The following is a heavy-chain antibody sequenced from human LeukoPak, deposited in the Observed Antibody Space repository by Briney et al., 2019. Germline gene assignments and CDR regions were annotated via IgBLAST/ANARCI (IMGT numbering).Heavy chain of an antibody. Sequence: TGGSLRLSCAASGFTVSSNYMSWVRQAPGKGLEWVSVIYSGGSTYYADSVKGRFTISRDNAKNSLYLQMNSLRAEDTAVYYCARDYYGSGSYWRGFSGNDYWGQGTLVTVSS. CDR3: ARDYYGSGSYWRGFSGNDY. CDR2: IYSGGST. J-gene: IGHJ4*02. D-gene: IGHD3-10*01. CDR1: GFTVSSNY. V-gene: IGHV3-53*01.